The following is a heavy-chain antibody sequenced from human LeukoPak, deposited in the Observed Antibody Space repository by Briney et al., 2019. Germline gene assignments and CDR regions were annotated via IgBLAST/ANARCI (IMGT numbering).Heavy chain of an antibody. CDR2: ISSSSSTI. CDR1: GFTFSSYS. D-gene: IGHD3-10*01. V-gene: IGHV3-48*04. CDR3: ARDITMVRGGYYGMDV. J-gene: IGHJ6*02. Sequence: GGSLRLSCAASGFTFSSYSMSWVRQAPGKGLEWVSYISSSSSTIYYADSVKGRFTISRDNAKNSLYLQMNSLRAEDTAVYYCARDITMVRGGYYGMDVWGQGTTVTVSS.